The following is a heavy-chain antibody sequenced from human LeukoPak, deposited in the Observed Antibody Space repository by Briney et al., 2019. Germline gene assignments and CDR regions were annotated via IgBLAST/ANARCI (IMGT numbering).Heavy chain of an antibody. J-gene: IGHJ4*02. Sequence: SETLSLTCAVYGGSFSGYYWSWIRQPPGKGLEWIGEINHSGSTNYNPSLKSRVTISVDTSKNQFPLKLSSVTAADTAVYYCARGRTGRLDYWGQGTLVTVSS. CDR3: ARGRTGRLDY. D-gene: IGHD3-10*01. V-gene: IGHV4-34*01. CDR2: INHSGST. CDR1: GGSFSGYY.